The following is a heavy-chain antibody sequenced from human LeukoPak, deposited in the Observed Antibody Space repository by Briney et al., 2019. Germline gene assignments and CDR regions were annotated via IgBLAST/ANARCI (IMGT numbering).Heavy chain of an antibody. CDR1: GGSFSNYY. J-gene: IGHJ6*03. D-gene: IGHD1-7*01. CDR3: ARRWNYGRNYYIDV. CDR2: INDSGTI. Sequence: SETLSLTCAVYGGSFSNYYWSWIRQSPGKGLEWIGEINDSGTINYNPSLMSRVTISVDKSKNQFSQKLISVTAADTAVYYCARRWNYGRNYYIDVWGKGATVSVSS. V-gene: IGHV4-34*01.